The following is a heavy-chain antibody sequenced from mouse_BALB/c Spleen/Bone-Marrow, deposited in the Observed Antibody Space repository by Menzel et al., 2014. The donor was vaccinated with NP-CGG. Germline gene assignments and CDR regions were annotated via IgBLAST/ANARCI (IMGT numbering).Heavy chain of an antibody. CDR3: TRSGFYGYGTYFDV. D-gene: IGHD1-2*01. Sequence: QVQLQQSGAELVKPGASVKLSCKVSGYTFTNYYVYWVKQRPGQGLEWIGEINPSNGVTNFNEKFMIKATLTVDSSSSTVYMHLSSLTSEDSAVYYCTRSGFYGYGTYFDVWGAGTTVTVSS. J-gene: IGHJ1*01. V-gene: IGHV1S81*02. CDR2: INPSNGVT. CDR1: GYTFTNYY.